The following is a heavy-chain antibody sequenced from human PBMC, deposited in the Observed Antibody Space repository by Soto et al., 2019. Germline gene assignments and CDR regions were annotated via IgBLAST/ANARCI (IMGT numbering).Heavy chain of an antibody. V-gene: IGHV3-30*18. Sequence: PGGSLRLSCAASGFTFSSYGMHWVRQAPGKGLEWVAVISYDGSNKYYADSVKGRFTISRDNSKNTLYLQMNSLRAEDTAVYYCAKDEATTAGYFDYWGQGTLVTVSS. CDR2: ISYDGSNK. CDR3: AKDEATTAGYFDY. CDR1: GFTFSSYG. J-gene: IGHJ4*02. D-gene: IGHD2-21*02.